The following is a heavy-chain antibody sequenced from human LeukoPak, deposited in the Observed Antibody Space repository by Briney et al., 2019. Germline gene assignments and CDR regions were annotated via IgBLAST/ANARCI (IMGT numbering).Heavy chain of an antibody. CDR2: IVYSGTA. CDR1: GGSITSGNYY. D-gene: IGHD3-16*01. CDR3: ARDLGGSGFFNY. V-gene: IGHV4-31*03. J-gene: IGHJ4*02. Sequence: SQTLSLTCIVSGGSITSGNYYWSWIRQHPGKGLEWIGYIVYSGTAYYNPSLKSRVTISVDTSKNQFSLKLSSVTAADTAAYYCARDLGGSGFFNYWGQGTLVTVSS.